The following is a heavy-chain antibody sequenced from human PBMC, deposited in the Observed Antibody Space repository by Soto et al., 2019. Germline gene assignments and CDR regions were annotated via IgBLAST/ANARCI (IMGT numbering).Heavy chain of an antibody. CDR3: AEGYDSSGYYSFDY. D-gene: IGHD3-22*01. CDR1: GFTFSSYG. Sequence: QVPLVESGGGVVQPGRSLRLSCAVSGFTFSSYGMHWVRQAPGKGLEWVAVISYDGSNKYYADSVKGRFTISRDNSKNTLYLQMNSLRAEDTAVYYCAEGYDSSGYYSFDYWGQGTLVTVSS. J-gene: IGHJ4*02. V-gene: IGHV3-30*18. CDR2: ISYDGSNK.